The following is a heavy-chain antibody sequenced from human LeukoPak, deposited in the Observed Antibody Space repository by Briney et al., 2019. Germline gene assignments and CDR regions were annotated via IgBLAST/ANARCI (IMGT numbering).Heavy chain of an antibody. V-gene: IGHV4-39*07. CDR1: GGSITISSYY. CDR3: ARAYLYYGSGSSPDV. D-gene: IGHD3-10*01. J-gene: IGHJ6*04. CDR2: IYYSGST. Sequence: SETLSLTCTVSGGSITISSYYWGWIRQPPGKGLEWIGSIYYSGSTYYNPSLKSRVSISADTSKNQFSLKLSSVTAADTAVYYRARAYLYYGSGSSPDVWGKGTTVTISS.